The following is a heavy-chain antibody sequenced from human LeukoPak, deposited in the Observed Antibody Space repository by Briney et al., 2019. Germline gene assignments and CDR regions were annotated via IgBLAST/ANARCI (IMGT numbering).Heavy chain of an antibody. CDR1: GYTFNNYI. V-gene: IGHV1-18*01. CDR2: ISAYNGDT. CDR3: AREKIGDDGYNHGFDY. Sequence: GASVKVSCKASGYTFNNYIIDWVRQAPGQGLEWMGWISAYNGDTKYAQKFQGRVTLTTDTSTSTAYMELRSLISDDTAVYYCAREKIGDDGYNHGFDYWGQGVLVTVSS. J-gene: IGHJ4*02. D-gene: IGHD5-24*01.